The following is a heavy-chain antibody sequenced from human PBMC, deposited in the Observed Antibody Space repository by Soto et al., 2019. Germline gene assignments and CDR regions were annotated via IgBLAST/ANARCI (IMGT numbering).Heavy chain of an antibody. CDR1: CGSIISGGYY. D-gene: IGHD4-17*01. CDR3: ARYLYGTDY. J-gene: IGHJ4*02. V-gene: IGHV4-31*03. CDR2: IYYSGST. Sequence: SETLSLTCTFSCGSIISGGYYWSWIRQHPGKGLEWIGYIYYSGSTYYNPSLKSRVTISVDTSKNQFSLKLSSVTAADTAVYYCARYLYGTDYWGQGTLVTVSS.